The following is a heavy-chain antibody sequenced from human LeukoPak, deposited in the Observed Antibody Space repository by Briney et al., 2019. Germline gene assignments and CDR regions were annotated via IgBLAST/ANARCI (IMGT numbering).Heavy chain of an antibody. CDR2: FSGSGGST. Sequence: GGSLRLSCAASGFIFSNYPMSWVRQAPGKGLQWVSAFSGSGGSTYYADSVKGRFTISRDNSRNTLYLQMNSLRAEDTAVYYCARSGLSRFGFWGQGTLVTVSS. J-gene: IGHJ4*02. V-gene: IGHV3-23*01. CDR1: GFIFSNYP. CDR3: ARSGLSRFGF. D-gene: IGHD2/OR15-2a*01.